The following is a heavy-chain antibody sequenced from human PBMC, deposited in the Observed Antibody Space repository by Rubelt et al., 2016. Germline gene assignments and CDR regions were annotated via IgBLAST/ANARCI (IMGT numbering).Heavy chain of an antibody. D-gene: IGHD2-8*01. CDR1: GGSFTDYY. Sequence: QVQLQQWGAGLLKTSENLSLTCAVYGGSFTDYYWSWIRQPPGKGLGWIGYIYYTGATNYNPSLKSRGTISVDTSKNQFSLKLGFVTASDTAVYYCARKFTNYATYYFDYWGQGTLVTVSS. CDR2: IYYTGAT. J-gene: IGHJ4*02. CDR3: ARKFTNYATYYFDY. V-gene: IGHV4-34*11.